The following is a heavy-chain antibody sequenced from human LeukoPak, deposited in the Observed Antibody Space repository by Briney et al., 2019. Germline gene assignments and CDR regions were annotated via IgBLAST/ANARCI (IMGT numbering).Heavy chain of an antibody. D-gene: IGHD3-16*01. CDR3: AKQGIDYGGYKDL. CDR1: GGSLSSSSYC. Sequence: SETLSLTCTVSGGSLSSSSYCWGWIRQPPGKGLEWIGSIYYSGSTYYNPSLKSRVTMSVDTSKNQFSLKLSSVTAADTAVYYCAKQGIDYGGYKDLCGQGTTVTVSS. J-gene: IGHJ6*02. V-gene: IGHV4-39*01. CDR2: IYYSGST.